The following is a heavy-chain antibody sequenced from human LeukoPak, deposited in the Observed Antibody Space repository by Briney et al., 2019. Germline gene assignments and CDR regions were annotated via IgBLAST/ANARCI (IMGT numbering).Heavy chain of an antibody. CDR2: IYYSGST. Sequence: LRLSCAASGFTFSSYAMSWIRQHPGKGLEWIGYIYYSGSTYYNPSLKSRVTISVDTSKNQFSLKLSSVTAADTAVYYCARSFGDYEGNWFDPWGQGTLVTVSS. V-gene: IGHV4-31*02. D-gene: IGHD4-17*01. CDR3: ARSFGDYEGNWFDP. J-gene: IGHJ5*02. CDR1: GFTFSSYA.